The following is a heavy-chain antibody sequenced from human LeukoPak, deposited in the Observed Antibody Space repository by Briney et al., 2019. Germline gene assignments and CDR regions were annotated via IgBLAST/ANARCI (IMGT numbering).Heavy chain of an antibody. CDR2: TSYSGYP. CDR3: AREQRYCSSTSCHDAFDI. D-gene: IGHD2-2*01. CDR1: GGSISSTEDH. Sequence: SETLSLTCTVSGGSISSTEDHWTWIRQRPGKGLEWIGYTSYSGYPDSNPSLKSRVTMSVDTSKNQFSLKLSSVTAADTAVYYCAREQRYCSSTSCHDAFDIWGQETMVTVSS. V-gene: IGHV4-31*03. J-gene: IGHJ3*02.